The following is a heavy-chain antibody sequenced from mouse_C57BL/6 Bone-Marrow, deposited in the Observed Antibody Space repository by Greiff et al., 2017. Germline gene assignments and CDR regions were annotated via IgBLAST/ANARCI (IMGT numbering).Heavy chain of an antibody. V-gene: IGHV1-7*01. J-gene: IGHJ4*01. CDR2: INPSSGYT. CDR1: GYTFTSYW. D-gene: IGHD1-1*01. CDR3: ARSLISTVVATKGYAMDY. Sequence: QVHVKQSGAELAKPGASVKLSCKASGYTFTSYWMHWVKQRPGQGLEWIGYINPSSGYTKYNQKFKDKATLTADKSSSTAYMQLSSLTYEDSAVYYCARSLISTVVATKGYAMDYWGQGTSVTVSS.